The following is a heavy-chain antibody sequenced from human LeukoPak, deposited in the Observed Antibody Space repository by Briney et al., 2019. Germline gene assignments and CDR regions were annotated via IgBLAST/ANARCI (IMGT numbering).Heavy chain of an antibody. CDR2: IYHSGST. V-gene: IGHV4-38-2*02. CDR3: ARDRVGCTNGVCNDY. D-gene: IGHD2-8*01. Sequence: SETLSLTCTVSGYSISSGYYWGWIRQPPGKGLEWIGSIYHSGSTYYNPSLKSRVTISVDTSKNQFSLKLSSVTAADTAVYYCARDRVGCTNGVCNDYWGQGTVVTVSS. CDR1: GYSISSGYY. J-gene: IGHJ4*02.